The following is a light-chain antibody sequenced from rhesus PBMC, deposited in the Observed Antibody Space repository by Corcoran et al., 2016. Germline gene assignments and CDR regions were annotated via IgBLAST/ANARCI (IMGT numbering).Light chain of an antibody. CDR1: QSFGSD. CDR3: QQSSNLCS. J-gene: IGKJ2*01. V-gene: IGKV3-24*04. Sequence: ETVVTQSPATLSLSPGERATLSCRASQSFGSDLAWYQQKPGQAPRLLIYGAFSRATWIPDRVSGSGTGTDFTLPVSSLEPEDVGVYYCQQSSNLCSFGEGTKVEIK. CDR2: GAF.